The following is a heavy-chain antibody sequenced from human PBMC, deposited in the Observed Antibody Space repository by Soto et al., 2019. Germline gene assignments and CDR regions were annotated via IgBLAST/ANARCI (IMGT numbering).Heavy chain of an antibody. CDR2: IWYDGSNK. V-gene: IGHV3-33*01. D-gene: IGHD1-26*01. J-gene: IGHJ4*02. CDR1: GFTFSSYG. Sequence: QVQLVESGGGVVQPGRSLRLSCAASGFTFSSYGMYWVRQAPGKGLEWVAVIWYDGSNKYYADSVKGRFTISRDNSKNTLYLQMNSLRAEDTAVYYCARERKRWELPDYWGQGTLVTVSS. CDR3: ARERKRWELPDY.